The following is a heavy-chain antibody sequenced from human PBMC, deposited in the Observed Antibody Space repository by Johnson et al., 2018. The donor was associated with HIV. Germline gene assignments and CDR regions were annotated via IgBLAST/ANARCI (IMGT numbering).Heavy chain of an antibody. V-gene: IGHV3-66*01. J-gene: IGHJ3*02. CDR2: IYSGGST. CDR1: GFTVSSNY. Sequence: EVQLVESGGGLVQPGGSLRLSCAASGFTVSSNYMSWVRQAPGKGLEWVSVIYSGGSTYYADSVKGRFTIYRDNSKNTLYLQMNSLRAEDTAVYYCAREKIAAAGLDAFDIWGQGTMVTVSS. CDR3: AREKIAAAGLDAFDI. D-gene: IGHD6-13*01.